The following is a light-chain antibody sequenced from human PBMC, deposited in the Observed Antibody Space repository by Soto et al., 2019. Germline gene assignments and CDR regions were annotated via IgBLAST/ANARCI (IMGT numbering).Light chain of an antibody. CDR3: RHRNDWPFT. J-gene: IGKJ4*01. Sequence: EVVLTQSPATLSLSPGERATLSCRASQSVYSYLAWYQQKPGQPPRLLISDVSNRATGIPARFSGSGYGTDFTLTISSLGPEDFAVYYCRHRNDWPFTFGGGTKVEIK. V-gene: IGKV3-11*01. CDR2: DVS. CDR1: QSVYSY.